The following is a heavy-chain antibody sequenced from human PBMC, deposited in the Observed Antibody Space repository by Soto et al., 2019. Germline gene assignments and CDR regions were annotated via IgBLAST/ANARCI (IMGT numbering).Heavy chain of an antibody. CDR1: GFTFSRYG. D-gene: IGHD4-17*01. CDR2: IWYDGSNK. CDR3: ASGSLYGDYGQEDAIDI. V-gene: IGHV3-33*01. Sequence: QVQLVESGGGVVQPGRSLRLSCAASGFTFSRYGIHWVRQSPGKGLEWVAVIWYDGSNKYYSDSVKGRFTISRDNTKNPPYLLMNCLRAEVTAMYYCASGSLYGDYGQEDAIDIWGQGTTVTVSS. J-gene: IGHJ3*02.